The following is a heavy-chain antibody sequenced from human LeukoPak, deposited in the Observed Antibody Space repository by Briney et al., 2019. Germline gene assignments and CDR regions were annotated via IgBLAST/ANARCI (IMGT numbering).Heavy chain of an antibody. CDR2: INWNGGST. CDR1: GFTFSSFG. CDR3: ARDYAPPSGSYLPWFDP. V-gene: IGHV3-20*04. J-gene: IGHJ5*02. Sequence: GGSLRLSCAASGFTFSSFGMSWVRQAPGKGLEWVSGINWNGGSTGYADSVKGRFTISRDNAKNSLYLQMNSLRAEDTALYYCARDYAPPSGSYLPWFDPWGQGTLVTVSS. D-gene: IGHD1-26*01.